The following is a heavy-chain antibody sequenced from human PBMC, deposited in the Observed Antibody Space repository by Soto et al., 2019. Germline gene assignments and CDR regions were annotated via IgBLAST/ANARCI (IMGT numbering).Heavy chain of an antibody. CDR3: ARSPQPTRGIHWYFDL. Sequence: SWGASGGPCVTYCGHCVSKDTGKGLEGVAAISYDGINKYYADSVKGRFTISRDNSKNTLYVQMNSLRAEDTAVYYCARSPQPTRGIHWYFDLWGRGILVTVSS. J-gene: IGHJ2*01. V-gene: IGHV3-30*03. CDR2: ISYDGINK. D-gene: IGHD2-2*01. CDR1: GGPCVTYC.